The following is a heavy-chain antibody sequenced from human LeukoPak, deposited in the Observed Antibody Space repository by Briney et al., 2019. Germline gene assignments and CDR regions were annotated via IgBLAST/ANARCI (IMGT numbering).Heavy chain of an antibody. CDR2: LNSDGSST. CDR1: GFPFVSNW. Sequence: GGSLNLSVAPPGFPFVSNWIHWVPKAPGKGLCGASRLNSDGSSTSYADSVKGRFTISRDDAKNTLYLQMNSLRAEDTAVYYCARGSHYYDSSGYYYGIYYWGQGTLVTASS. D-gene: IGHD3-22*01. V-gene: IGHV3-74*01. CDR3: ARGSHYYDSSGYYYGIYY. J-gene: IGHJ4*02.